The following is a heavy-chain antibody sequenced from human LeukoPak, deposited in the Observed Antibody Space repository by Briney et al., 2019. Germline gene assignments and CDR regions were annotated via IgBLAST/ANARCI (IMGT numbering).Heavy chain of an antibody. CDR2: IIPILGIA. D-gene: IGHD6-13*01. Sequence: SVTVSCKASGGTFSSYAISWVRQAPGQGLEWMGRIIPILGIANYAQKFQGRVTITADKSTSTACMELSSLRSEDTAVYYCARGRLSSGIAAAGTDYWGQGTLVTVSS. J-gene: IGHJ4*02. CDR1: GGTFSSYA. V-gene: IGHV1-69*04. CDR3: ARGRLSSGIAAAGTDY.